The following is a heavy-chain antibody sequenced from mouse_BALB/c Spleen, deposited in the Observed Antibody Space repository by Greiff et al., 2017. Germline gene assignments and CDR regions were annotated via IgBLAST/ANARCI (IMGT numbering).Heavy chain of an antibody. V-gene: IGHV2-3*01. CDR2: IWGDGST. J-gene: IGHJ3*01. CDR3: AKGETARGPFAY. D-gene: IGHD3-2*01. Sequence: VQRVESGPGLVAPSQSLSITCTVSGFSLTSSGVSWVRQPPGTGLEWLGVIWGDGSTNDHSALISRLSISKDNSKSQVFLKLNSLQTDDTATYYCAKGETARGPFAYWGQGTRVTVSA. CDR1: GFSLTSSG.